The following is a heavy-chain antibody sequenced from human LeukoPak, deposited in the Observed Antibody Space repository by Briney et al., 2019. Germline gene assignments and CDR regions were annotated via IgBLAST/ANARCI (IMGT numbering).Heavy chain of an antibody. CDR2: MNQDGSAK. Sequence: LTGGSLRLSCAASGFTFSRYWMTWVRQAPGKGLEWVANMNQDGSAKYYVDSVKGRFTISRDNAKNSLYLQMNSLRAEDTAVYYCATDSDRRSDYWGQGTLVTVSS. CDR1: GFTFSRYW. J-gene: IGHJ4*02. V-gene: IGHV3-7*05. CDR3: ATDSDRRSDY. D-gene: IGHD3-22*01.